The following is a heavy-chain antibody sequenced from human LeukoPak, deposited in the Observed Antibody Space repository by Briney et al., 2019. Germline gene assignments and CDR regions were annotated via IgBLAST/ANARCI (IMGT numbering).Heavy chain of an antibody. J-gene: IGHJ1*01. CDR2: ITSSSGYT. V-gene: IGHV3-11*06. CDR1: GFTFSDYY. Sequence: GGSLRLSCTASGFTFSDYYMNWIRQAPGKGLEWISYITSSSGYTKYADSVKGRFTMSRDNAKNSLYLQMNSLRAEDTAVYYCATQGIYSGSYYGVWGQGTLVTVSS. D-gene: IGHD1-26*01. CDR3: ATQGIYSGSYYGV.